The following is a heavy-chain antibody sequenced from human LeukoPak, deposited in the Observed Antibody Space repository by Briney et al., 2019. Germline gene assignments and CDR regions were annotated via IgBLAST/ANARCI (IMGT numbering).Heavy chain of an antibody. CDR1: GGSISSSSYY. CDR2: IYYSGST. CDR3: ARGGDYYDSSGYYTLGY. J-gene: IGHJ4*02. Sequence: PSETLPLTCTVSGGSISSSSYYWGWIRQPPGKGLEWIGSIYYSGSTYYNPSLKSRVTISVDKSKNQFSLKLSSVTAADTAVYYCARGGDYYDSSGYYTLGYWGQGTLVTVSS. D-gene: IGHD3-22*01. V-gene: IGHV4-39*07.